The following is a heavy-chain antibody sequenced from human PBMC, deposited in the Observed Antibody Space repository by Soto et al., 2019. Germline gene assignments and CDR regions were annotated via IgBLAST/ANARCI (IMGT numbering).Heavy chain of an antibody. CDR1: GYSFTDYY. J-gene: IGHJ2*01. V-gene: IGHV1-2*02. CDR3: ATYTGVVTSLWDWYFDL. D-gene: IGHD2-21*02. CDR2: INPNSCAT. Sequence: QVQLVQSGAELQKPGASVNVSCKASGYSFTDYYLHWVRQAPGQGLEWMGWINPNSCATKFAQKFQGRVAMTRDTSITTAYMELTRLTSDDTALYYCATYTGVVTSLWDWYFDLWGRGTLVTVSS.